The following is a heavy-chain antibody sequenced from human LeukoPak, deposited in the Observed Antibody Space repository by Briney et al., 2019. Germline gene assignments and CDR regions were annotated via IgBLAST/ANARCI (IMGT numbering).Heavy chain of an antibody. V-gene: IGHV1-18*01. CDR2: ISAYNDNT. D-gene: IGHD6-19*01. CDR3: ARSEQFPYYMDV. J-gene: IGHJ6*03. Sequence: ASVKVSCEASGYTFTSYGISWVRQAPGQGLGLMGWISAYNDNTNYAQKFQGRVTMTRATSISTAYMELSRLRSDDTAVYYCARSEQFPYYMDVWGKGTTVTVSS. CDR1: GYTFTSYG.